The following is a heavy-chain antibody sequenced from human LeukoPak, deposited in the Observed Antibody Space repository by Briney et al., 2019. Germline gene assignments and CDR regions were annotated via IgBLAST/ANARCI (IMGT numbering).Heavy chain of an antibody. D-gene: IGHD5-12*01. CDR3: AKDGGYDRGGIDY. V-gene: IGHV3-23*01. CDR2: ISGGGGDT. CDR1: GLTFSSYA. Sequence: GGSLRLSCAASGLTFSSYAMSWVRQAPGKGLEWVSTISGGGGDTSYADSVKGRFTVSRDNSKDTLYLQMNSLRAEDTGVYYCAKDGGYDRGGIDYWGQGTLVTVSS. J-gene: IGHJ4*02.